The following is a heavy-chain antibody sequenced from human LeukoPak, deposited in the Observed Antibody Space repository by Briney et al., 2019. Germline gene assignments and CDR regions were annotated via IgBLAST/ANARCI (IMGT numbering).Heavy chain of an antibody. J-gene: IGHJ5*02. V-gene: IGHV3-11*01. CDR2: ISSRSTLI. Sequence: GGSLRLSCAASGFSFSDYYMSWIRQAPGKGLEWVSYISSRSTLIYYADSVKGRFTISRDNAKNSLYLHMNSLRDDDTAVYYCARETVTVAGNWCDPWGQGTLVTVSS. CDR1: GFSFSDYY. CDR3: ARETVTVAGNWCDP. D-gene: IGHD6-19*01.